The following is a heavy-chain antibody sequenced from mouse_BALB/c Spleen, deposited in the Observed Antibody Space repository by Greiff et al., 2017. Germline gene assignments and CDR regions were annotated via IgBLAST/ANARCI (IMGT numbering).Heavy chain of an antibody. Sequence: DVKLVESGGGLVQPGGSLKLSCAASGFTFSSYGMSWVRQTPDKRLELVATINSNGGSTYYPDSVKGRFTISRDNAKNTLYLQMSSLKSEDTAMYYCARVGGRRAMDYWGQGTSVTVSS. V-gene: IGHV5-6-3*01. D-gene: IGHD1-1*01. CDR1: GFTFSSYG. CDR2: INSNGGST. CDR3: ARVGGRRAMDY. J-gene: IGHJ4*01.